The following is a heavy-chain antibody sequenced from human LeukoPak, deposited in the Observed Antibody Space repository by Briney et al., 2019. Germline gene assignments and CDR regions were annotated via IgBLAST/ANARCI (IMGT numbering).Heavy chain of an antibody. CDR2: IIPIFGTA. CDR1: GGTFSSYA. CDR3: ARGDVYYDSSGYYYDH. Sequence: SVKVSCKASGGTFSSYAISWVLQAPGQGLEWMRGIIPIFGTANYAQTFQGRVTITTDESTSTAYMELSSLRSEDTAVYYCARGDVYYDSSGYYYDHWGQGTLVTVSS. V-gene: IGHV1-69*05. D-gene: IGHD3-22*01. J-gene: IGHJ5*02.